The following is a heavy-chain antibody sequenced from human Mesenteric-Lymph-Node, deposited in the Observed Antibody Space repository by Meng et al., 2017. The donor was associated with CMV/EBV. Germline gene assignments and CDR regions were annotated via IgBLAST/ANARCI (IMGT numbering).Heavy chain of an antibody. V-gene: IGHV3-64*02. CDR2: SSSWGST. Sequence: LSCSASGFTFSNYAMHWVRQAPGKGLEYISASSSWGSTYYADSVKGRFIISRDNSKNTVYLQMGSLRAEDMAVYYCARGTSYEEFDYWGQGTLVTVSS. CDR3: ARGTSYEEFDY. CDR1: GFTFSNYA. J-gene: IGHJ4*02. D-gene: IGHD5-12*01.